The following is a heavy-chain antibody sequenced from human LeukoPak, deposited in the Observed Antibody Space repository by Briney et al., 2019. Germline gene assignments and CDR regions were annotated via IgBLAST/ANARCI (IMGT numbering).Heavy chain of an antibody. D-gene: IGHD4-17*01. Sequence: ASVKVSCKASGYTFTSYDINWVRQATGQGHEWMGWMNPNSGNTGYAQKFQGRVTITRNTSISTAYMELSSLRSEDTAVYYCARDYGDYGTNWFDPWGQGTLVTVSS. CDR2: MNPNSGNT. V-gene: IGHV1-8*03. CDR1: GYTFTSYD. CDR3: ARDYGDYGTNWFDP. J-gene: IGHJ5*02.